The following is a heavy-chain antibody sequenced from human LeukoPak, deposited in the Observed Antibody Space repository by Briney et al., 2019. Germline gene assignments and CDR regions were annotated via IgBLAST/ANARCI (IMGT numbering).Heavy chain of an antibody. J-gene: IGHJ6*02. V-gene: IGHV4-34*01. CDR3: ARVVRGGGYCSSTSCAYGMDV. CDR1: GGSFSGYY. Sequence: SETLSLTCAVYGGSFSGYYWSWIRQPPGKGLEWIGEINHSGSTNYNPSLKSRVTISVDTSKNQFSLKLSSVTAADTAVYYRARVVRGGGYCSSTSCAYGMDVWGQGTTVTVSS. D-gene: IGHD2-2*01. CDR2: INHSGST.